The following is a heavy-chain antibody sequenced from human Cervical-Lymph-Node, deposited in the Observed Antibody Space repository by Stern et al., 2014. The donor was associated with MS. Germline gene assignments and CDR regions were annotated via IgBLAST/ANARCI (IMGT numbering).Heavy chain of an antibody. Sequence: QVQLMQSGGGVVQPGRSLRLACAASRFNFTRYGMHWVRQAPGKGLEWEAVISYDGSNRYHVDSLKGRFTISRDNSRNTLYLQMNSLRAEDTAVYYCAKDQVYASGTNHFDHWGQGTLVTVSS. V-gene: IGHV3-30*18. CDR2: ISYDGSNR. J-gene: IGHJ4*02. CDR3: AKDQVYASGTNHFDH. D-gene: IGHD2-8*01. CDR1: RFNFTRYG.